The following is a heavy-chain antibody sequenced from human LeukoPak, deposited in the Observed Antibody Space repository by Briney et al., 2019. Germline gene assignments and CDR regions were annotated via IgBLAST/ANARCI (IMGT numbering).Heavy chain of an antibody. D-gene: IGHD1-26*01. J-gene: IGHJ4*02. Sequence: ASVKVSCKASGYTFTSYDINWVRQATGQGLEWMGWMNPNSGNTGYAQKFQGRVTMTRNTSISTAYMELSSLRSEDTAVYYCAKGREGYSGSYTPFDYWGQGTLVTVSS. V-gene: IGHV1-8*01. CDR1: GYTFTSYD. CDR3: AKGREGYSGSYTPFDY. CDR2: MNPNSGNT.